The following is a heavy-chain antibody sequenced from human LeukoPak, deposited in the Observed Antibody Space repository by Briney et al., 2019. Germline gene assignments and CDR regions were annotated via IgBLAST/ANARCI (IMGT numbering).Heavy chain of an antibody. D-gene: IGHD5-18*01. CDR2: ISSHSSYI. V-gene: IGHV3-21*01. J-gene: IGHJ3*02. CDR1: GFIFSSHG. CDR3: ARDRSRGLLDAFDI. Sequence: GGTLRLSCAASGFIFSSHGMSWVRQAPGKGLEWVSSISSHSSYIYYADSVKGRFTISRDNAKNSLYLQMNSLRAEDTAVYYCARDRSRGLLDAFDIWGQGIMVTVSS.